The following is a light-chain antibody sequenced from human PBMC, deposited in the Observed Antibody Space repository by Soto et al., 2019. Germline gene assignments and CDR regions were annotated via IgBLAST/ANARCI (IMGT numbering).Light chain of an antibody. V-gene: IGKV1-5*03. Sequence: DIQQTQSPYTLSASVCDRVTITCLASQSISSWLAWYQQKPGKAPNLLIYKASTLQSGVPSRFSGSGSGTEFTLTISSLQSEDFAVYYCQQYGDWPLTFGGGGKVDI. J-gene: IGKJ4*01. CDR2: KAS. CDR1: QSISSW. CDR3: QQYGDWPLT.